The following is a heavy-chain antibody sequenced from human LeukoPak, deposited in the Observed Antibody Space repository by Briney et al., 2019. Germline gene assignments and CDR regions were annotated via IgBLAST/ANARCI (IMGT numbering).Heavy chain of an antibody. D-gene: IGHD3-16*02. CDR1: GFTFSSYN. J-gene: IGHJ6*03. V-gene: IGHV3-21*01. Sequence: GGSLRLSCAASGFTFSSYNMNWVRLAPGKGLEWVSYISSSSSYIYYADSVKGRFTISRDNAKNSLFLQMNSLRAEDTAVYYCARVIAFRGYMDVWGKGTTVTVSS. CDR2: ISSSSSYI. CDR3: ARVIAFRGYMDV.